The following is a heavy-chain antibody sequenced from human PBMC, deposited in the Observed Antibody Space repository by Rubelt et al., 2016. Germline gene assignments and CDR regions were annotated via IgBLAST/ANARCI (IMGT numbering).Heavy chain of an antibody. J-gene: IGHJ6*02. CDR1: GGSISSSNYF. V-gene: IGHV4-39*01. Sequence: QVQLQESGPGLVKPSETLSLTCTVSGGSISSSNYFWGWIRQPPGKGLEWIGSIYYSGSTYYNPSLKSRVTISVDTSKNQFSLTLGSVTAADTAVYYCATHYYGMDVWGQGTTVTVSS. CDR2: IYYSGST. CDR3: ATHYYGMDV.